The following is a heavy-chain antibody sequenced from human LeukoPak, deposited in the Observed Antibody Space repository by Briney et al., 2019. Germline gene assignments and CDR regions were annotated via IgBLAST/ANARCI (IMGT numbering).Heavy chain of an antibody. V-gene: IGHV4-34*01. Sequence: SETLSLTCAVYGWSFSGYYWSWIRQPPGKGLEWIGEINHSGSTNYSPSHKSRVTISVETSKNKFSLKLRSVTAADTAGYYCARGKGRAFDIWGQGKMVTVSS. CDR3: ARGKGRAFDI. J-gene: IGHJ3*02. CDR1: GWSFSGYY. CDR2: INHSGST.